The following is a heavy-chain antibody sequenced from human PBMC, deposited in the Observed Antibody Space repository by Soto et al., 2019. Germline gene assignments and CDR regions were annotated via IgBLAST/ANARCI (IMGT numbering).Heavy chain of an antibody. Sequence: PGGSLRLSCAASGFTFSSYGMHWVRQAPGKGLEWVAVISYDGSNKYYADSVKGRFTISRDNSKNTLYLQMNSLRAEDTAVYYCAKDPRYCSSTSCYVNYYYYYMDVWGKGTTVTVSS. J-gene: IGHJ6*03. V-gene: IGHV3-30*18. CDR2: ISYDGSNK. CDR3: AKDPRYCSSTSCYVNYYYYYMDV. CDR1: GFTFSSYG. D-gene: IGHD2-2*01.